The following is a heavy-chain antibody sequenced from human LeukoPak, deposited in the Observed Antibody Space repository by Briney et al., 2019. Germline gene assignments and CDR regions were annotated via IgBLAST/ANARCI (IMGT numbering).Heavy chain of an antibody. J-gene: IGHJ5*02. CDR1: GFTFSSYA. V-gene: IGHV3-33*01. CDR2: IRYDGSNK. D-gene: IGHD2-15*01. CDR3: AREGIVGGWLDP. Sequence: GRSLRLSCAASGFTFSSYAIHWVRQAPGKGLEWVAVIRYDGSNKYYADSVKGRFTISRDNAKNTLYLQMNSLRAEDTAVYYCAREGIVGGWLDPWGQGTLVTVSS.